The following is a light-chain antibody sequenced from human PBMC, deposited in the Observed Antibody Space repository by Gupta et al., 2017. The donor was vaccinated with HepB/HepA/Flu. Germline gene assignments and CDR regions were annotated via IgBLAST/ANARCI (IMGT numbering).Light chain of an antibody. CDR2: LNSDGGH. CDR1: SGHSNYA. J-gene: IGLJ3*02. CDR3: QTCGTGFVV. Sequence: QLLLTQSPSPSASLGASVKLTCTMSSGHSNYAIAWHQQKPNKGPRYLMKLNSDGGHTRGDGLPDRFSGSSSGAERSLTIANLQSEDEAEYNCQTCGTGFVVFGGGTNLTVL. V-gene: IGLV4-69*01.